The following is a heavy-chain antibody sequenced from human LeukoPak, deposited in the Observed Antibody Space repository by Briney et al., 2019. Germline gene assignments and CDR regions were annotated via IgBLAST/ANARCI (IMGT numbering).Heavy chain of an antibody. D-gene: IGHD5-12*01. CDR1: GGTFSSYA. CDR2: IIPIFGTA. Sequence: SVKVSCKASGGTFSSYAISWVRQAPGQGLEWMGGIIPIFGTANYAQKFQGRVTITADESTSTAYMELSSLRSEDTAVYYCAVMATTPGSAFDVWGQGTMVTVSS. CDR3: AVMATTPGSAFDV. V-gene: IGHV1-69*13. J-gene: IGHJ3*01.